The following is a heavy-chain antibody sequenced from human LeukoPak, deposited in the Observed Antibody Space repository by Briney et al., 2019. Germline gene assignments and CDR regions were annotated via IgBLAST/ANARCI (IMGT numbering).Heavy chain of an antibody. D-gene: IGHD2-15*01. J-gene: IGHJ4*02. CDR3: ARGGDLGYCSGGSCYLAYYFDY. V-gene: IGHV4-34*01. Sequence: PSETLSLTCAVYGGSFSGYYWSWIRQPPGKGLEWIGEINHSGSTNYNPSLKSRVTISVDTSKNQFSLKLSSVTAADTAVYYCARGGDLGYCSGGSCYLAYYFDYWAREPWSPSPQ. CDR2: INHSGST. CDR1: GGSFSGYY.